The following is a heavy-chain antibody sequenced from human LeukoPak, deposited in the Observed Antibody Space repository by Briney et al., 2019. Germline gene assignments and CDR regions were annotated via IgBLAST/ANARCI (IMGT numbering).Heavy chain of an antibody. CDR3: AKVSYGSGSYSRVGWFDP. Sequence: SETLSLTCTVSGYSISSGYYWGWIRQPPGKGLEWIGSIYHSGSTYYNPSLKSRVTISVDTSKNQFSLKLSSVTAADTAVYYCAKVSYGSGSYSRVGWFDPWGQGTLVTVSS. V-gene: IGHV4-38-2*02. CDR2: IYHSGST. CDR1: GYSISSGYY. J-gene: IGHJ5*02. D-gene: IGHD3-10*01.